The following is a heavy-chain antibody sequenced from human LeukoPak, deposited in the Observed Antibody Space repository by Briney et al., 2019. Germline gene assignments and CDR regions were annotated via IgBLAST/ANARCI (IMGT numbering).Heavy chain of an antibody. D-gene: IGHD3-10*01. CDR3: AKPPITTVRGNWFDP. J-gene: IGHJ5*02. Sequence: GGSLRPSCAASGFTLNSYFMSGVRQPPGKGLEWASAINGGGGNTCYADSVKGRFTISRDNSKNTLYLQMNSLRAEDTAVYYCAKPPITTVRGNWFDPWGQGTLVTVSS. CDR2: INGGGGNT. V-gene: IGHV3-23*01. CDR1: GFTLNSYF.